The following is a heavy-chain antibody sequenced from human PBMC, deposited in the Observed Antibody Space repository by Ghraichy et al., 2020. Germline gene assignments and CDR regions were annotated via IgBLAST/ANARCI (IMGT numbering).Heavy chain of an antibody. D-gene: IGHD1-1*01. CDR3: ARGGNGLDV. V-gene: IGHV3-30*09. Sequence: KVSCAASGFTLSSYPMHWVRQAPGKGLEWVAVMFSDENNKYYGDSVKGRFAISRDNSKNTLDLQMNSLRPEDTAVYYCARGGNGLDVWGKGTTVTGS. J-gene: IGHJ6*03. CDR2: MFSDENNK. CDR1: GFTLSSYP.